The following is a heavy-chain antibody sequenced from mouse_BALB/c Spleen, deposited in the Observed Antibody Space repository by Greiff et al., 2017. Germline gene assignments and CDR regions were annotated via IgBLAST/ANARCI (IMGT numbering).Heavy chain of an antibody. J-gene: IGHJ4*01. CDR3: ARSREAMDY. CDR2: IYPGNVNT. Sequence: VQLQQSGPELVKPGASVRISCKASGYTFTSYYIHWVKQRPGQGLEWIGWIYPGNVNTKYNEKFKGKATLTADKSSSTAYMQLSSLTSEDSAVYFCARSREAMDYWGQGTSVTVSS. V-gene: IGHV1S56*01. CDR1: GYTFTSYY.